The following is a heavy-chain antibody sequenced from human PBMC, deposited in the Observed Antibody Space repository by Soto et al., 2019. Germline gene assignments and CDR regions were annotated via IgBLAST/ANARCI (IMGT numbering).Heavy chain of an antibody. Sequence: PLVTLCLTWAVAGGSIGSLGCCWSWIRQPPGKGLEWIGNIYHTGSAYYNPSLKSRVTISVDTSKNQFSLKLTSVTAADAALYYCARDFFDSSDYTTNWFDPWGQGTLVTVSS. CDR2: IYHTGSA. CDR1: GGSIGSLGCC. D-gene: IGHD3-22*01. J-gene: IGHJ5*02. CDR3: ARDFFDSSDYTTNWFDP. V-gene: IGHV4-39*01.